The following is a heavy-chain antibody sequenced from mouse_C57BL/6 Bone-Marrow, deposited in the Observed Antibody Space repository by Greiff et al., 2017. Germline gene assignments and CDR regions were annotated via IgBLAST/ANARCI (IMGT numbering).Heavy chain of an antibody. Sequence: EVKLMESGPGLVKPSQSLSLTCSVTGYSITSGYYWNWIRQFPGNKLEWMGYISYDGSNNYNPSLKNRISITLDTSKNQFFLKLNSVTTEDTATYYCARRLRLRKYFDYWGQGTTLTVSS. CDR1: GYSITSGYY. V-gene: IGHV3-6*01. CDR3: ARRLRLRKYFDY. CDR2: ISYDGSN. D-gene: IGHD3-2*02. J-gene: IGHJ2*01.